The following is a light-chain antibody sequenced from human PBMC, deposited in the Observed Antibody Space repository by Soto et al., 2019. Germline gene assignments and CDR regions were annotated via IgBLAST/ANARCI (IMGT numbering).Light chain of an antibody. Sequence: QSVLTQPRSVSGSPGQSVTISCTGLSLDVTTYNYVSWFQQHPGKAPKLMIFDVSVRPSGVPARFSGSKSDNAASLTISGLQAEDEADYYCCSYGAAAYNFGGGTKVTVL. CDR2: DVS. V-gene: IGLV2-11*01. CDR1: SLDVTTYNY. J-gene: IGLJ2*01. CDR3: CSYGAAAYN.